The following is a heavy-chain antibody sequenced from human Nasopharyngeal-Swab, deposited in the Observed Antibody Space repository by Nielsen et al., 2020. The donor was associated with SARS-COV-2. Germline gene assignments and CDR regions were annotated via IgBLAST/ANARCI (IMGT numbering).Heavy chain of an antibody. Sequence: WIRQSPSRGLEWLGRTYYRSKWYNDYAVSVKSRITINPDTSKNQFSLKLSSVTAADTAVYYCARGRAFYDYVWGSYRPFDYWGQGTLVTVSS. J-gene: IGHJ4*02. D-gene: IGHD3-16*02. CDR3: ARGRAFYDYVWGSYRPFDY. CDR2: TYYRSKWYN. V-gene: IGHV6-1*01.